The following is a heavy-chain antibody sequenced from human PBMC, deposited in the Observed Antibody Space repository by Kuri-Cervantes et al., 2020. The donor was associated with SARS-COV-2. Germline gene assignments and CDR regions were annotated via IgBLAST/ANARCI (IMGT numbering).Heavy chain of an antibody. J-gene: IGHJ5*02. V-gene: IGHV3-23*01. Sequence: ETLSLTCAASGFTFSSYAMSWVRQAPGKGLEWVSAISGSGGSTYYADSVKGRFTISRDNSKNTLYLQMNSMRAEDTAVYYCAKDLGRPSWFDPWGQGTLVTVSS. CDR3: AKDLGRPSWFDP. CDR1: GFTFSSYA. CDR2: ISGSGGST.